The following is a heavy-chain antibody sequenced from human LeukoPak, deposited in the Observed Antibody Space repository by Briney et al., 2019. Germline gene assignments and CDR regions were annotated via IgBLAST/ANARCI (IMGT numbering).Heavy chain of an antibody. CDR2: ISSSGSTI. V-gene: IGHV3-11*01. J-gene: IGHJ6*02. D-gene: IGHD6-13*01. CDR3: ARDSSSWYVGYYYYYYGMDV. CDR1: GFTFSDYY. Sequence: GGSLRLSCAASGFTFSDYYMSWIRQAPGKGLEWVSYISSSGSTIYYADSVKGRFTISRDNAKNSLYLQMNSLRAEDTAVYYCARDSSSWYVGYYYYYYGMDVWGQGTTVTVSS.